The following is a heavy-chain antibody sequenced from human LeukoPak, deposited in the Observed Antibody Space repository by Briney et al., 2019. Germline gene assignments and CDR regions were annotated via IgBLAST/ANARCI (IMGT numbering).Heavy chain of an antibody. J-gene: IGHJ5*02. V-gene: IGHV1-3*03. Sequence: ASVKVSCKASGYTFTSYAMHWVRQAPGQRLEWMGWINAGNGNTKYSQEFQGRVTITRDTSASTAYMELSSLRSEDMAVYYCARGGYCSGGSCLTTIGFDPWGQGTLVTVSS. CDR1: GYTFTSYA. CDR3: ARGGYCSGGSCLTTIGFDP. CDR2: INAGNGNT. D-gene: IGHD2-15*01.